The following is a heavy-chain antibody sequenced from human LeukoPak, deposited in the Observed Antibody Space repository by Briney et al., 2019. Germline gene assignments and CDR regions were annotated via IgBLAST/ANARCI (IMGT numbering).Heavy chain of an antibody. D-gene: IGHD3-3*01. Sequence: GASVKVSCKASGYTFTSYYMHWVRQAPGQGLEWMGIINPSGGSTSYAQEFQGRVTMTRDTSTSTVYMELSSLRSEDTAVYYCARGGIFGVVTFYYYYGMDVWGQGTTVTVSS. CDR1: GYTFTSYY. V-gene: IGHV1-46*01. CDR2: INPSGGST. J-gene: IGHJ6*02. CDR3: ARGGIFGVVTFYYYYGMDV.